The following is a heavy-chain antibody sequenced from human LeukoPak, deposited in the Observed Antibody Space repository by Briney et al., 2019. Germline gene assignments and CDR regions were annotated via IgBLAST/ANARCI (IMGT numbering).Heavy chain of an antibody. V-gene: IGHV1-2*02. Sequence: GASVTVTCKCSGYTFTGCYRHWVRQAPGQGLEWMGWINPNSGGTNYAQKFQGRVTMTRDTSITTAYMELSRLRSDDTAVYYCGRDLSMVREVSWYYWGQGTLVTVSS. CDR1: GYTFTGCY. CDR2: INPNSGGT. D-gene: IGHD3-10*01. J-gene: IGHJ4*02. CDR3: GRDLSMVREVSWYY.